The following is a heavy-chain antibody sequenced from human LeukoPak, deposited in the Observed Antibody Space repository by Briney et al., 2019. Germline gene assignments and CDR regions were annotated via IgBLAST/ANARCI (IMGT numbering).Heavy chain of an antibody. CDR3: ARDLGISGWYAPPLGYFDY. V-gene: IGHV1-69*05. CDR2: IIPILGTA. D-gene: IGHD6-19*01. CDR1: RGTFSSYA. Sequence: SVRVSCKASRGTFSSYAISGVRQAPGQGREWMGGIIPILGTANYAQKPRGRGTMTRDTILSTTYMGLSRLRYDEPGAYFCARDLGISGWYAPPLGYFDYWGQGTLVTVSS. J-gene: IGHJ4*02.